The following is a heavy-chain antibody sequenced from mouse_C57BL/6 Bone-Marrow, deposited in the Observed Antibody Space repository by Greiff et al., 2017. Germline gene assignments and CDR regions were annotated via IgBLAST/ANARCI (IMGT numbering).Heavy chain of an antibody. CDR1: GFTFSDYY. V-gene: IGHV5-16*01. CDR3: ARDGGLRQNAMDY. D-gene: IGHD2-4*01. CDR2: INYDGSST. Sequence: DVQLVESEGGLVQPGSSMKLSCTASGFTFSDYYMAWVRQVPEKGLEWVANINYDGSSTYYLDSLKSRFIISRDNAKNILYLQMSSLKSEDTATYYCARDGGLRQNAMDYGGQGTSVTVSS. J-gene: IGHJ4*01.